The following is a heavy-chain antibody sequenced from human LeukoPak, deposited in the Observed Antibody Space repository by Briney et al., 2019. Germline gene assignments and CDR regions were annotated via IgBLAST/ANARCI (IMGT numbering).Heavy chain of an antibody. J-gene: IGHJ3*02. V-gene: IGHV4-59*01. CDR1: GGSISSYY. Sequence: SETLSLTCTVSGGSISSYYWSWIRQPPGKGLERIGYIYYSGSTNYNPSLKSRVTISVDTSKNQFSLKLSSVTAADTAVYYCARAPPTLDVVVVAGGYAACYFDIWGQGTMVTVSS. D-gene: IGHD2-15*01. CDR2: IYYSGST. CDR3: ARAPPTLDVVVVAGGYAACYFDI.